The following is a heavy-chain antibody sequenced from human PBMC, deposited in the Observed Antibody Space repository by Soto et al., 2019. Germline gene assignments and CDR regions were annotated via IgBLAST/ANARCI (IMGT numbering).Heavy chain of an antibody. D-gene: IGHD6-13*01. Sequence: GGSLRLSCSVSGFPFSNYAMGWVRQAPGKXLEWVSTISASGVSTYHAASVKGRFTISRDNSKNTLYLQMNSLRAEDTAVYYCAKHPRLQPRAAGQQLATQAMDDWGQGTLVTVSS. J-gene: IGHJ4*02. V-gene: IGHV3-23*01. CDR3: AKHPRLQPRAAGQQLATQAMDD. CDR2: ISASGVST. CDR1: GFPFSNYA.